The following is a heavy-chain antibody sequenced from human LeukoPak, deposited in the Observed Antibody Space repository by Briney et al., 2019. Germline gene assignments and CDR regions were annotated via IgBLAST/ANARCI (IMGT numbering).Heavy chain of an antibody. CDR1: GFTFSSYA. CDR3: ARPVSGWYFPEYFDY. V-gene: IGHV3-30*04. Sequence: PGGSLRLSCAASGFTFSSYAMHWVRQAPGKGLEWVAVISYDGSNKYYADSVKGRFTISRDNSKNTLYLQMNSLRAEDTAVYYCARPVSGWYFPEYFDYWGQGTLVTVSS. CDR2: ISYDGSNK. J-gene: IGHJ4*02. D-gene: IGHD6-19*01.